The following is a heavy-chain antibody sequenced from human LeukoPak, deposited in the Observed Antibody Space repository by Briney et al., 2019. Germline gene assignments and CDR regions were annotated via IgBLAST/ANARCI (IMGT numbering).Heavy chain of an antibody. D-gene: IGHD3-10*01. V-gene: IGHV3-33*08. CDR1: GFTFSSYG. CDR3: ARDQRGVLPKYYFDY. Sequence: PGGSLRLSCAASGFTFSSYGMHWVRRAPGKGLEWVAVIWYDGSNKYYADSVKGRFTISRDNSKNTLYLQMNSLRAEDTAVYYCARDQRGVLPKYYFDYWGQGTLVTVSS. CDR2: IWYDGSNK. J-gene: IGHJ4*02.